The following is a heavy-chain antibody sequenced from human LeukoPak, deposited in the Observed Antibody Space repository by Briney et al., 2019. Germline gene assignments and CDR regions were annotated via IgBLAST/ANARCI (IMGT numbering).Heavy chain of an antibody. J-gene: IGHJ4*02. D-gene: IGHD2-21*02. V-gene: IGHV1-69*06. Sequence: GASVKVSCKASGGTFSSYAISWVRQAPGQGLEWMGGVIPIFGTANYAQKFQGRVTITADKSTSTAYMELSSLRSEDTAVYYCAREGPQNCGGDCYSGYWGQGTLVTVSS. CDR3: AREGPQNCGGDCYSGY. CDR1: GGTFSSYA. CDR2: VIPIFGTA.